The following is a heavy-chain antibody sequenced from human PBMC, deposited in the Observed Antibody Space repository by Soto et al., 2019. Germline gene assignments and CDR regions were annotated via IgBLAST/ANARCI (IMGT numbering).Heavy chain of an antibody. V-gene: IGHV4-59*01. CDR3: ARVTGGVYASWFDP. CDR1: GGSISSYY. D-gene: IGHD2-8*01. Sequence: KTSETLSLTCTVSGGSISSYYWSWIRQPPGKGLEWIGYIYYSGSTNYNPSLKSRVTISVDTSKNQFSLKLSSVTAADTAVYYCARVTGGVYASWFDPWGQGTLVTVSS. CDR2: IYYSGST. J-gene: IGHJ5*02.